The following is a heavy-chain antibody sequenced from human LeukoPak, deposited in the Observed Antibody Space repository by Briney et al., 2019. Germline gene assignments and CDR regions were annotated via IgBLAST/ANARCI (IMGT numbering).Heavy chain of an antibody. CDR3: ARDKQHSYGRYFDH. V-gene: IGHV4-59*01. Sequence: SETLSLTCSVSGGSISTYHWNWIRKPPGKGLEWIGYMQSTGNSKYSPSLKSRVAIFVDTSKNQVVLNLNSVTAADTAVYYCARDKQHSYGRYFDHWGQGMLVTVSS. J-gene: IGHJ4*02. D-gene: IGHD5-18*01. CDR2: MQSTGNS. CDR1: GGSISTYH.